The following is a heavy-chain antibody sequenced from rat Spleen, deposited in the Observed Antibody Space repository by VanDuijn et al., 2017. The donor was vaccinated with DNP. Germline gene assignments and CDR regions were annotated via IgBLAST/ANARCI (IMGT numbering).Heavy chain of an antibody. V-gene: IGHV5S10*01. CDR2: ILYDGSRT. CDR3: AALDGYNYNWYFDF. D-gene: IGHD1-9*01. J-gene: IGHJ1*01. CDR1: GFTFSDYN. Sequence: EVQLVESGGGLVQPGRSLKLSCAASGFTFSDYNMAWVRQAPTKGLEWVATILYDGSRTYYRDSVKGRFTISRDNAKTTLYLQMDSLRSEDTATYYCAALDGYNYNWYFDFWGPGTMVTVSS.